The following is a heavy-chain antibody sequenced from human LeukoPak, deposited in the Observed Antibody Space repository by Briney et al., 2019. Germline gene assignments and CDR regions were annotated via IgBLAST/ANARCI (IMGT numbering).Heavy chain of an antibody. CDR3: ARGVGDYGAYYFDH. CDR1: GFTFSNYA. J-gene: IGHJ4*02. D-gene: IGHD4-17*01. Sequence: PGGSLRLSCAASGFTFSNYAMVWVRQAPGKGLEWVSSVSSSGSRKYYAVSVKGRFTVSRDNAENSLSLQVNSLRAEDTAAYYCARGVGDYGAYYFDHWGPGTLVTVSS. V-gene: IGHV3-21*01. CDR2: VSSSGSRK.